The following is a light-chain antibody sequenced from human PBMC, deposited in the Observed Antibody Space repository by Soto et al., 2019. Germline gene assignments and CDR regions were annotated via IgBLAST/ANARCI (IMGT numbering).Light chain of an antibody. CDR3: SSYTTTSTVV. Sequence: QSVLTQPASVSGSPGQSITVSCTGTSSDIGGHNSVSWYQQHPGKVPKLIIYEVTNRPSGVSNRFSGSKSGNTASLTVSGLQAEDEADYYCSSYTTTSTVVFGGGTKLTVL. V-gene: IGLV2-14*01. CDR2: EVT. J-gene: IGLJ2*01. CDR1: SSDIGGHNS.